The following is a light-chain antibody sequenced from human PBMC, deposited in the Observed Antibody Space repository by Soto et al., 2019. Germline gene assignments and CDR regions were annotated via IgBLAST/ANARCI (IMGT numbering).Light chain of an antibody. V-gene: IGLV2-14*01. CDR1: SSDVGGYNY. Sequence: QSALTQPASVSGSLGQSITISCTGTSSDVGGYNYVSRYQQHPGKAPTLMIYDVSNRPPGVSNRFSGSKSGNTASLTISGLQAEDEADYYSSSYTSSSTLLDVFGTGTKVTVL. CDR3: SSYTSSSTLLDV. J-gene: IGLJ1*01. CDR2: DVS.